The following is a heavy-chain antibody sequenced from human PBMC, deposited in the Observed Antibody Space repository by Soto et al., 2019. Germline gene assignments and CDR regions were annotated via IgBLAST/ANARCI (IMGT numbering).Heavy chain of an antibody. CDR3: ASSTVEMATIYYYYGMDV. J-gene: IGHJ6*02. CDR1: GGSFNGYS. V-gene: IGHV4-34*01. CDR2: INHSGST. D-gene: IGHD5-12*01. Sequence: SETLSLTCAVYGGSFNGYSWSWTRQPPGKGLEWIGEINHSGSTNYNPSLKSRVTISVDTSKNQFSLKLTSVTAADTAVYYCASSTVEMATIYYYYGMDVWGQGTTVTVSS.